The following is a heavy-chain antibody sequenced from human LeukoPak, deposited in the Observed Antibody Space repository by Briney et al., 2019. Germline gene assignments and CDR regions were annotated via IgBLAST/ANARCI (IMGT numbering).Heavy chain of an antibody. V-gene: IGHV1-46*01. D-gene: IGHD6-19*01. CDR1: GYTFTSYY. CDR3: AREKSSGWSVFKIKRPGGYFDY. J-gene: IGHJ4*02. CDR2: INPSGGST. Sequence: PGGSLRLSCAASGYTFTSYYMHWVRQAPGQGLEWMGIINPSGGSTSYAQKFQGRVTMTRDTSTSTVYMELSSLRSEDTAVYYCAREKSSGWSVFKIKRPGGYFDYWGQGTLVTVSS.